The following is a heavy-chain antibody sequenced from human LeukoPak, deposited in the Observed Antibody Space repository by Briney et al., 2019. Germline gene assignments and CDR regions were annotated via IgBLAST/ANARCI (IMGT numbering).Heavy chain of an antibody. V-gene: IGHV3-43*02. Sequence: PGGSLRLSCAASGFTFDDYAMHWVRQAPGKGLEWVSLISGGGGSTYSANSVKGRFTISRDNSKNSLYLQMNSLRTEDTALYYCAKDIDSSWYAKYFQHWGQGTLVTVSS. CDR1: GFTFDDYA. J-gene: IGHJ1*01. D-gene: IGHD6-13*01. CDR3: AKDIDSSWYAKYFQH. CDR2: ISGGGGST.